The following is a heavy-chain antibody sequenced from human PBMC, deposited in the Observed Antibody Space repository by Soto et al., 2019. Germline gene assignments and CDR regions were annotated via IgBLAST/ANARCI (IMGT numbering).Heavy chain of an antibody. D-gene: IGHD1-26*01. CDR3: AAGEIEDYYYYYGMDV. J-gene: IGHJ6*02. Sequence: GASVKVSCKASGYTFTSYGISWVRQARGQRLEWIGWIVVGSGNTNYAQKFQERVTITRDMSTSTAYMELSSLRSEDTAVYYCAAGEIEDYYYYYGMDVWGQGTTVTVSS. CDR2: IVVGSGNT. CDR1: GYTFTSYG. V-gene: IGHV1-58*02.